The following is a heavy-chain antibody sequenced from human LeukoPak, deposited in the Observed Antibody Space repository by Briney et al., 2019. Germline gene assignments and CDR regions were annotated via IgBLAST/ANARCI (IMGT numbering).Heavy chain of an antibody. V-gene: IGHV3-23*01. D-gene: IGHD6-19*01. J-gene: IGHJ4*02. CDR2: ISGIGGCT. CDR1: VFTFSSYA. Sequence: GGSLRLSCVACVFTFSSYAMTWVRQAPGKGLVWVSAISGIGGCTYYADSVKGQFTISRDNSKNTLYLQMNSLRAEDTAVYYCAKSAVGHNFDYWGQGTLVTVSS. CDR3: AKSAVGHNFDY.